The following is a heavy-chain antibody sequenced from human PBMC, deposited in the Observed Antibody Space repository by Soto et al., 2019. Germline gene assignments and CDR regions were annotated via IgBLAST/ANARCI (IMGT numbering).Heavy chain of an antibody. CDR2: IYYSGST. J-gene: IGHJ4*02. V-gene: IGHV4-31*03. D-gene: IGHD5-18*01. Sequence: SETLSLTCTVSGGSISSGGYYWSWIRQHPKKSLEWIGYIYYSGSTYYNPSLKSRVTISVDTSKNHFSLKLSSVTAADTAVYYCARCGLSGYSYGAFDYWGQGTLVTVSS. CDR1: GGSISSGGYY. CDR3: ARCGLSGYSYGAFDY.